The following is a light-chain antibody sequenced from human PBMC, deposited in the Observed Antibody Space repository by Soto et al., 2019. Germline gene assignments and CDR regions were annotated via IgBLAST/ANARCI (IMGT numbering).Light chain of an antibody. Sequence: QPALAQPRSVSGSPGQSVTISCTGTTSDVGLYNYVSWYHQHPGKAPKLLIYDVTKRPSGVPDRFSGSKSGNTASLTISGLRAEDEGDYYCCSSSGSYTYVFGTGTKVTVL. CDR3: CSSSGSYTYV. J-gene: IGLJ1*01. CDR2: DVT. CDR1: TSDVGLYNY. V-gene: IGLV2-11*01.